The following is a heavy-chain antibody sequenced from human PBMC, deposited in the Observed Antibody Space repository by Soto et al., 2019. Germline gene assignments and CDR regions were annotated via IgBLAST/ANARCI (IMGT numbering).Heavy chain of an antibody. CDR1: GFTFSNAW. D-gene: IGHD3-3*01. CDR3: TTDPADFWSGYYGMDV. CDR2: IKSKTDGGTT. J-gene: IGHJ6*02. Sequence: GGSLRLSCAASGFTFSNAWMNWVRQAPGKGLEWVGRIKSKTDGGTTDYAAPVKGRFTISRDDSKNTLYLQMNSLKTEDTAVYYCTTDPADFWSGYYGMDVWGQGTTVTVSS. V-gene: IGHV3-15*07.